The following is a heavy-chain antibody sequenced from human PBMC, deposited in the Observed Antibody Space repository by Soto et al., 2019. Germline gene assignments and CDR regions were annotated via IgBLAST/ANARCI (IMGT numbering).Heavy chain of an antibody. J-gene: IGHJ6*02. D-gene: IGHD6-13*01. CDR3: ARRPIAAAGTYYYYGMDV. V-gene: IGHV5-51*01. Sequence: PGESLMISCKGSGYSFTSYWIGWVRQMPGKGLEWMGIIYPADSDTRYSPSFQGQVTISADKSISTAYLQWSSLKASDTAMYYCARRPIAAAGTYYYYGMDVWGQGTTVTVS. CDR2: IYPADSDT. CDR1: GYSFTSYW.